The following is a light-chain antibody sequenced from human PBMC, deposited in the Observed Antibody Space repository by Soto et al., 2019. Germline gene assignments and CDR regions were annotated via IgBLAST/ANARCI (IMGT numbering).Light chain of an antibody. V-gene: IGKV1-39*01. CDR2: AAS. CDR3: QQRYSTLSIS. CDR1: ESISSH. Sequence: DIQMTQSPSSLSASVGDRVTITCRASESISSHLNWYQQKPGKAPNLLIYAASTLQNGVPSRFSGSGSGTDFTLTISSLQPEDFATYYCQQRYSTLSISFGQGTLLEIK. J-gene: IGKJ5*01.